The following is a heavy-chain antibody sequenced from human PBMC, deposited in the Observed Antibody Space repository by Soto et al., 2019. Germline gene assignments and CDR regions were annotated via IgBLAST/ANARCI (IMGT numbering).Heavy chain of an antibody. V-gene: IGHV3-49*03. J-gene: IGHJ3*02. D-gene: IGHD6-13*01. CDR2: IRSKAYGGTT. Sequence: GGSLRLSCTASGFTFGDYAMSWFRQAPGKGLEWVGFIRSKAYGGTTEYAASVKGRCTISRDDSKSIAYLQMNSLKTEDTAVYYCTRVRQQLHAFDIWGQGTMVTVSS. CDR3: TRVRQQLHAFDI. CDR1: GFTFGDYA.